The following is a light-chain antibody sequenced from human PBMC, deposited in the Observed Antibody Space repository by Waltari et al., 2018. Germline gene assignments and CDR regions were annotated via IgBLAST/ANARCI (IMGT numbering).Light chain of an antibody. CDR1: QSLKTW. CDR2: KAS. CDR3: QHYDGWPWT. V-gene: IGKV1-5*03. J-gene: IGKJ1*01. Sequence: DIQMTQSPSTLSASVGDRVIITCRASQSLKTWLAWYQQKPGKAPKLLIYKASSLKSGVPSGFSGSGYGTEFTLTISSLQPDDFATYSRQHYDGWPWTFGQWTKVEIK.